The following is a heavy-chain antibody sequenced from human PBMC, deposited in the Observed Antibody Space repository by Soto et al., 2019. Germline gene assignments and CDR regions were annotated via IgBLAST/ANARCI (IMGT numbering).Heavy chain of an antibody. D-gene: IGHD5-18*01. V-gene: IGHV1-69*13. CDR2: IIPIFGTA. CDR1: GGTFSSYA. CDR3: ARDRDTAMTGYYYYGMDV. J-gene: IGHJ6*02. Sequence: SVKVSWKASGGTFSSYAISWVRQAPGQGLEWMGGIIPIFGTANYAQKFQGRVTITADESTSTAYMELSSLRSEDTAVYYCARDRDTAMTGYYYYGMDVWGQGTTVTVSS.